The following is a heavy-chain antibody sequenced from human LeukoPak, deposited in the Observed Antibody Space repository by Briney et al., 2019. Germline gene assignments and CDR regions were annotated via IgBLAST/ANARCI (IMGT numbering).Heavy chain of an antibody. CDR3: ARDYYLGFSYYYYGMDV. V-gene: IGHV3-7*03. J-gene: IGHJ6*02. D-gene: IGHD3-22*01. CDR2: IKQDGSEK. CDR1: GFTFGSYA. Sequence: PGGSLRLSCAASGFTFGSYAMHWVRQAPGKGLEWVANIKQDGSEKYYVDSVKGRFTISRDNAKNSLYLQMNSLRAEDTAVYYCARDYYLGFSYYYYGMDVWGQGTTVTVSS.